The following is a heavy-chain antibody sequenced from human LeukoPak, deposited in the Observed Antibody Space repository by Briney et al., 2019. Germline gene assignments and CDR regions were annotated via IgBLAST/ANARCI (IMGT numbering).Heavy chain of an antibody. Sequence: IPGGSLRLSCEASGFTFSDYYMSWVRQAPGKGLEWVSYISSSSSYTKYADSVKGRFTISRDNAKNSLYLQVNSLSAEDTAVYYCARGTGTTAYFDYWGQGTLVTVSS. CDR1: GFTFSDYY. CDR3: ARGTGTTAYFDY. CDR2: ISSSSSYT. V-gene: IGHV3-11*06. J-gene: IGHJ4*02. D-gene: IGHD1-1*01.